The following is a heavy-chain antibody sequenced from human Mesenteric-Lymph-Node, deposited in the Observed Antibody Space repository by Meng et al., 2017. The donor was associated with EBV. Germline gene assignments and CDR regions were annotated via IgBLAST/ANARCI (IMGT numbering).Heavy chain of an antibody. J-gene: IGHJ4*02. V-gene: IGHV1-3*01. CDR1: GYTFTTYA. CDR2: INVGNGDT. CDR3: ARGQQGASYAFDY. D-gene: IGHD1-26*01. Sequence: QVQLVQAGAEVKTPGASVKVSCKASGYTFTTYAMHWVRQAPGQRLEWMGWINVGNGDTKYSQKFQGRVTITRDTSASTAYMELSSLRSEDTAVYYCARGQQGASYAFDYWGQGTLVTVSS.